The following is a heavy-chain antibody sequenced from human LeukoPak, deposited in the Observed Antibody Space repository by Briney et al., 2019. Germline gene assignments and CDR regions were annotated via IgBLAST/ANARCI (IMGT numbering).Heavy chain of an antibody. D-gene: IGHD3-22*01. J-gene: IGHJ4*02. CDR3: RTLYDSRGYQSDY. CDR2: IKHDGSEK. V-gene: IGHV3-7*01. CDR1: GFTFSRYW. Sequence: PGGSLRLSCAASGFTFSRYWMTWVRQAPGKGLEWVSNIKHDGSEKYYVDSVKGRFIISRDNAKNSLSLQMNSLRDEDTALYYCRTLYDSRGYQSDYWGQGTLVTVSS.